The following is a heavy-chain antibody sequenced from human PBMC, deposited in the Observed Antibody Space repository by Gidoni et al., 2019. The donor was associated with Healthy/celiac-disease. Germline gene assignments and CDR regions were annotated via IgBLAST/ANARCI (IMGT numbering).Heavy chain of an antibody. Sequence: QMQLVQSGPEVKKPGTSVKVSGKASGFTFTRPPVQWVRQARGQRLAWIGWIVVGSGNTNYAQKFQERVTITRDMSTSTAYMELSSLRSEDTAVYDCAAEGSSWYSNWFDPWGQGTLVTVSS. D-gene: IGHD6-13*01. CDR2: IVVGSGNT. V-gene: IGHV1-58*01. CDR1: GFTFTRPP. J-gene: IGHJ5*02. CDR3: AAEGSSWYSNWFDP.